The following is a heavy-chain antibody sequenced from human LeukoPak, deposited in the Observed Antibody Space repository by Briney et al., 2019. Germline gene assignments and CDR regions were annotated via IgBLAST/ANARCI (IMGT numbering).Heavy chain of an antibody. CDR1: GFTVSSNY. V-gene: IGHV3-53*04. D-gene: IGHD3-22*01. CDR2: IYSGGST. CDR3: ARENHYYDSSGFDY. Sequence: PGGSLRLSCAASGFTVSSNYMSWVRQAPGKGLEWVSVIYSGGSTYYADSVKGRFTISRHNSKNTLYLQMNSLRAEDTAVYYCARENHYYDSSGFDYWGQGTLVTVSS. J-gene: IGHJ4*02.